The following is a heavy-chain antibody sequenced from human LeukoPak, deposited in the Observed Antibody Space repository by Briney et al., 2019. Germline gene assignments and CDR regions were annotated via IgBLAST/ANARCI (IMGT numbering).Heavy chain of an antibody. V-gene: IGHV3-30-3*01. J-gene: IGHJ6*02. CDR3: AREIYCSSTSCYLYYYYYGMDV. CDR1: GFTFSSYW. Sequence: GGSLRLSCAASGFTFSSYWMHWVRQAPGKGLEWVAVISYDGSNKYYADSVKGRFTISRDNSKNTLYLQMNSLRAEDTAVYYCAREIYCSSTSCYLYYYYYGMDVWGQGTTVTVSS. D-gene: IGHD2-2*01. CDR2: ISYDGSNK.